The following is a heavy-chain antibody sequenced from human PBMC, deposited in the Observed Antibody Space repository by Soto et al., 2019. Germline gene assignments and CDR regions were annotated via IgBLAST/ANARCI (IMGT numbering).Heavy chain of an antibody. J-gene: IGHJ6*02. D-gene: IGHD5-18*01. V-gene: IGHV4-34*01. CDR2: INHSGST. Sequence: PSEALSLTCAVYGGSFSGYYWSWIRQPPGKGLEWIGEINHSGSTNYNPSLKSRVTISVDTSKNQFSLKLSSVTAADTAVYYCARAGRTGTAMVRYYYYYGMDVWGQGTTVTVSS. CDR1: GGSFSGYY. CDR3: ARAGRTGTAMVRYYYYYGMDV.